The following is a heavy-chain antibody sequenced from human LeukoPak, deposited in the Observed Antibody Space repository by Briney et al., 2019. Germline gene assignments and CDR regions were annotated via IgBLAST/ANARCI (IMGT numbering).Heavy chain of an antibody. D-gene: IGHD2-2*01. J-gene: IGHJ4*02. CDR1: GFTFSSSA. Sequence: PGGSLRLSCAASGFTFSSSAMSWVRQAPGKGLEWVSAISGSGGSTYYADSVKGRFTISRDNSKTTLYLQMNSLRAEDTAVYYCAKDRADCSNTSCYAFFDYWGQGTLVTVSP. CDR2: ISGSGGST. V-gene: IGHV3-23*01. CDR3: AKDRADCSNTSCYAFFDY.